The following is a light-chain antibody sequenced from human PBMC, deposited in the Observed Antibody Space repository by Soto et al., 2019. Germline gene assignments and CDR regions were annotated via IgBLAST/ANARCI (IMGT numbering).Light chain of an antibody. Sequence: EIVLTQSPGTLSLSPGARATLSCRASQSVSSSYLAWYQQKPGQTPRLLIYAASSRATGIPDRFSGSGSGTDFTLTISRLEPEDFAVYYCQQYDNSVYTFGQGTKLEIK. CDR2: AAS. J-gene: IGKJ2*01. CDR1: QSVSSSY. V-gene: IGKV3-20*01. CDR3: QQYDNSVYT.